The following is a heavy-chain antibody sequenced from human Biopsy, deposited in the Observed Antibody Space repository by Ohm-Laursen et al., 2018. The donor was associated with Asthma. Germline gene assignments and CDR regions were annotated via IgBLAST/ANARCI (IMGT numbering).Heavy chain of an antibody. CDR3: ARDPAGYYYFDY. CDR2: IWYDGSNK. D-gene: IGHD3-22*01. CDR1: GFTFSSYG. Sequence: SSLRLSCAASGFTFSSYGMHWVRQAPGKGLEWVAVIWYDGSNKYFADSVKGRFTISRDNSKTTLYLQMNSLRAEDTAVYYCARDPAGYYYFDYWGQGTLVTVSS. V-gene: IGHV3-33*01. J-gene: IGHJ4*02.